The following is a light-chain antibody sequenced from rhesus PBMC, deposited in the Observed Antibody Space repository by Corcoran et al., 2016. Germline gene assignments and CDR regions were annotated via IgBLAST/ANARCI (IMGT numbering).Light chain of an antibody. CDR2: DAS. V-gene: IGKV3-35*01. CDR3: QQYSNWPHLT. CDR1: QSVSSS. J-gene: IGKJ4*01. Sequence: EIVLTQSPATLSLSPGERATLSCRARQSVSSSLAWYQQKPGQAPRLLIYDASSRATGIPDRVSGSVAGTDFTRTISSLEPEDVGVYYCQQYSNWPHLTFGGGTKVELK.